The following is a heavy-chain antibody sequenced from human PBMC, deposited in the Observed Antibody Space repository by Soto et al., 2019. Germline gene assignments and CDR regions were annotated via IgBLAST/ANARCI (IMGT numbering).Heavy chain of an antibody. V-gene: IGHV3-21*01. J-gene: IGHJ3*02. CDR1: GFTFSSYE. CDR3: ARDQEAAPIHDAFES. D-gene: IGHD6-6*01. Sequence: GESLKISCAASGFTFSSYEMNWARQAPGKGLEWVSSISSTGSYIYYTDSVKGRFTISRDNAKNSLYLQMNSLRAEDTAVYYCARDQEAAPIHDAFESWCQGTMV. CDR2: ISSTGSYI.